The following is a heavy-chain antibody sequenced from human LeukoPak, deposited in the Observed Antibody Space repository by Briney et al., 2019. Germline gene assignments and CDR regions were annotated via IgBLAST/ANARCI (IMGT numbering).Heavy chain of an antibody. Sequence: ASVKVSCKASGYTFTSYGISWVRQGPGQGLEWMGWISAYNGNTNYAQKLQGRVTMTTDTSTSTAYMELRSLRSDDTAVYYCARKGYCSGGSCYWVDYWGQGTLVTVSS. CDR1: GYTFTSYG. J-gene: IGHJ4*02. D-gene: IGHD2-15*01. V-gene: IGHV1-18*01. CDR3: ARKGYCSGGSCYWVDY. CDR2: ISAYNGNT.